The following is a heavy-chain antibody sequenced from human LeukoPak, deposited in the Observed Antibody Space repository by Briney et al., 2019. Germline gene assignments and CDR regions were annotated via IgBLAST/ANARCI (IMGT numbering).Heavy chain of an antibody. D-gene: IGHD3-3*01. Sequence: ASVKVSCKASGYTFTSYGISWVRQAPGRGLEWMGWISAYNGNTNYAQKLQGRVTMTTDTSTSTAYMELRSLRSDDTAVYYCARVGRYDFWSGYSSYYYYYMDVWGKGTTVTVSS. CDR1: GYTFTSYG. J-gene: IGHJ6*03. CDR3: ARVGRYDFWSGYSSYYYYYMDV. V-gene: IGHV1-18*01. CDR2: ISAYNGNT.